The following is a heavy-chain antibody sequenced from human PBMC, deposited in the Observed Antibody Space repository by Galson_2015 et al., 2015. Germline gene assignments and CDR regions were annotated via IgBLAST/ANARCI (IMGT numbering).Heavy chain of an antibody. CDR2: INTNTGNP. CDR3: ATYGVVHYPPGPTSGWYFDL. V-gene: IGHV7-4-1*02. CDR1: GYTFTSYA. Sequence: SVKVSCKASGYTFTSYAMNWVRQAPGQGLEWMGWINTNTGNPTYAQGFTGRFVFSLDTSVSTVYLQISSLKAEDTAVYYCATYGVVHYPPGPTSGWYFDLWGRGTLVTVSS. J-gene: IGHJ2*01. D-gene: IGHD2-15*01.